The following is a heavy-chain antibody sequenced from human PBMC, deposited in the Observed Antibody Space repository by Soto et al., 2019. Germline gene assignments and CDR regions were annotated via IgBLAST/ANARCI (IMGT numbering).Heavy chain of an antibody. Sequence: SETLSLTCTVSGGSISSSTYYWGWIRQPPGKGLEWIGSIYYTGSTYYNPSLKGRLTISVDTSKNQFSLRLSSVTASDTAVYYCARDFSLAAYCSSTSCSRLHYYYGMDVWGQGTTVTVSS. CDR2: IYYTGST. CDR3: ARDFSLAAYCSSTSCSRLHYYYGMDV. J-gene: IGHJ6*02. D-gene: IGHD2-2*01. CDR1: GGSISSSTYY. V-gene: IGHV4-39*07.